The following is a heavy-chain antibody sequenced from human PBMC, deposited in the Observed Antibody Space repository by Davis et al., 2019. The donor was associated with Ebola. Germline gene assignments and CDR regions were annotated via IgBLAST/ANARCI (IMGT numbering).Heavy chain of an antibody. J-gene: IGHJ4*02. D-gene: IGHD5-12*01. CDR1: GFTFGDYA. V-gene: IGHV3-49*03. CDR3: TRIRDRGYSGYAKGVFDY. Sequence: PGGSLRLSCTASGFTFGDYAMSWFRQAPGKGLEWVGFIRSKAYGGTTEYAASVKGRFTISRDDSKSIAYLQMNSLKTEDTAVYYCTRIRDRGYSGYAKGVFDYWGQGTLVTVSS. CDR2: IRSKAYGGTT.